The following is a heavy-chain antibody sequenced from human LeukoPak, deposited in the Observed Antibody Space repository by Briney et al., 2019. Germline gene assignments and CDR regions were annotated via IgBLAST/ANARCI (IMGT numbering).Heavy chain of an antibody. CDR2: INHSGST. CDR3: ARASYSYDINGWVPFDY. J-gene: IGHJ4*02. Sequence: SETLSLTCAVYGGSFSGYYWSWIRQPPGKGLEWIGEINHSGSTNYNPSLKSRVTISVDTSKNQFSLRLSSVTAADTAVYYCARASYSYDINGWVPFDYWGQGTLVTVSS. D-gene: IGHD3-22*01. CDR1: GGSFSGYY. V-gene: IGHV4-34*01.